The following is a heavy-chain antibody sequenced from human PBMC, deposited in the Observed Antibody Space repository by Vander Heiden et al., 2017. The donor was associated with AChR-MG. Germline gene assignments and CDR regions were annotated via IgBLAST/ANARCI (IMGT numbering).Heavy chain of an antibody. Sequence: EVQLVESGGGLVKPGGSLRLSCAASGFTFSNAWMSWVRQAPGKGLEWVGRIKSKTDGGTTDYAAPVKGRFTISRDDSKNTLYLQMNSLKTEDTAVYYCTTGDPWFGESNYFDYWGQGTLVTVSS. CDR1: GFTFSNAW. J-gene: IGHJ4*02. D-gene: IGHD3-10*01. CDR3: TTGDPWFGESNYFDY. CDR2: IKSKTDGGTT. V-gene: IGHV3-15*01.